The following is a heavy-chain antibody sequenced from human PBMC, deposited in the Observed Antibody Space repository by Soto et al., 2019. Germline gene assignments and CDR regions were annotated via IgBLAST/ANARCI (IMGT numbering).Heavy chain of an antibody. V-gene: IGHV3-53*01. Sequence: LRLSCAASGFTVSSNYMSWVRQAPGEGLEWVSVIYSGGSTYYADSVKGRFTISRDNSKNTLYLQMNSLRAEDTAVYYCARVPYYDILTGYPDYGMDVWGQGTTVTVS. CDR2: IYSGGST. CDR3: ARVPYYDILTGYPDYGMDV. CDR1: GFTVSSNY. D-gene: IGHD3-9*01. J-gene: IGHJ6*02.